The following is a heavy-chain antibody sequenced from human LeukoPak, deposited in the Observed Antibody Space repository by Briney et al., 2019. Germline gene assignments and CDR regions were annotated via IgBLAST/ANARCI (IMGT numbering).Heavy chain of an antibody. Sequence: GSSVKVSCKASGGTFSSYAISWVRQAPGQGLEWMGRIIPIFGTANYAQKFQGRVTITTDESTSTAYMELSSLRSEDTAVYYCARGLGYCSSTSCQDNWFDPWGQGTLVTVSS. J-gene: IGHJ5*02. V-gene: IGHV1-69*05. CDR1: GGTFSSYA. D-gene: IGHD2-2*01. CDR3: ARGLGYCSSTSCQDNWFDP. CDR2: IIPIFGTA.